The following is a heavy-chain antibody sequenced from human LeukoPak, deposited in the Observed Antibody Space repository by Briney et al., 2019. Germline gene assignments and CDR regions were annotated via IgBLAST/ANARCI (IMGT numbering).Heavy chain of an antibody. D-gene: IGHD2-2*01. CDR2: IYYSGST. CDR3: ARGWYCSSTSCYPCYMDV. J-gene: IGHJ6*03. V-gene: IGHV4-59*01. CDR1: GGSISSYY. Sequence: PETLSLTCTVSGGSISSYYWSWIRQPPGKGLEWIGYIYYSGSTNYNPSLKSRVTISVDTSKNQFSLKLSSVTAADTAVYYCARGWYCSSTSCYPCYMDVWGKGTTVTVSS.